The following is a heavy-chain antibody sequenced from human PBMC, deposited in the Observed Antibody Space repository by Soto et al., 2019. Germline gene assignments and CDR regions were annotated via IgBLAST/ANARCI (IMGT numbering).Heavy chain of an antibody. J-gene: IGHJ4*02. CDR2: IYYSGST. Sequence: SETLSLTCTVSGGSISGYYWSWIRQPPGEGLEWIGHIYYSGSTNYNPSLQSRVTISVDTSKNQFSLKLSSVTAADTAVYYCAKDRYGDYGGIDYWGQGTMVTVSS. V-gene: IGHV4-59*12. CDR1: GGSISGYY. CDR3: AKDRYGDYGGIDY. D-gene: IGHD4-17*01.